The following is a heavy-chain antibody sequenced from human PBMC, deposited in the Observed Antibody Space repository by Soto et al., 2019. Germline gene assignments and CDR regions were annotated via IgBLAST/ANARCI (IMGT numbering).Heavy chain of an antibody. Sequence: QVQLVQSGAEVQKPGASVKVSCKTSGYIFNNFGITWVRQAPGLGLEWLGWIYSKAGTIKFAQKFQGRVTMTTDTSTSTAYMEVRSQTFDDSAVYFCARDIDFDIDYGGQGTLVTVS. CDR3: ARDIDFDIDY. CDR2: IYSKAGTI. J-gene: IGHJ4*02. CDR1: GYIFNNFG. V-gene: IGHV1-18*01. D-gene: IGHD3-9*01.